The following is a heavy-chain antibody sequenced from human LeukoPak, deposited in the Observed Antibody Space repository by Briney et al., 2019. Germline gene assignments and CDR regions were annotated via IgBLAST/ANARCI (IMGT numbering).Heavy chain of an antibody. V-gene: IGHV3-74*01. CDR2: INSDGSST. CDR3: ARLPTGSSLHY. D-gene: IGHD6-6*01. J-gene: IGHJ4*02. Sequence: GGSLRLSCAASGLTFSSYWMRWVRQAPGRGRGWVSSINSDGSSTRYADSVKGRFTISRDNAKNTLYLQMNSLRAEDTAVYYCARLPTGSSLHYWGQGTLVTVSS. CDR1: GLTFSSYW.